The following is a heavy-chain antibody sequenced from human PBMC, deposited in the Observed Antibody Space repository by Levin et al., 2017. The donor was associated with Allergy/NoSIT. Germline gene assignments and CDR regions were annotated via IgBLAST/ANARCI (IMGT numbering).Heavy chain of an antibody. Sequence: GGSLRLSCEASGFTFSRYAVHWVRQAPGKGLEWVAIISYDGSNKYYADSVKGRFTISRDNSKNTLFLQMNSLRVEDTAVYYCVRDGEGGYSGYSWGQGTLVTVSS. CDR1: GFTFSRYA. CDR3: VRDGEGGYSGYS. V-gene: IGHV3-30-3*01. CDR2: ISYDGSNK. D-gene: IGHD5-12*01. J-gene: IGHJ4*02.